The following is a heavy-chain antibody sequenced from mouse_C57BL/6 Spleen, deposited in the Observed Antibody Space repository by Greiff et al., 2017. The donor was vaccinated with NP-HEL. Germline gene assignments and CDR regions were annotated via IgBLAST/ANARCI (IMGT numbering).Heavy chain of an antibody. CDR1: GFTFSSYG. CDR3: ARQLRLHYFDY. CDR2: ISSGGSYT. J-gene: IGHJ2*01. D-gene: IGHD3-2*02. V-gene: IGHV5-6*01. Sequence: VQLKESGGDLVKPGGSLKLSCAASGFTFSSYGMSWVRQTPDKRLEGVATISSGGSYTYYPDSVKGRFTISSDNAKNTLYLQMSSLKSEDTAMYYCARQLRLHYFDYWGQGTTLSVSS.